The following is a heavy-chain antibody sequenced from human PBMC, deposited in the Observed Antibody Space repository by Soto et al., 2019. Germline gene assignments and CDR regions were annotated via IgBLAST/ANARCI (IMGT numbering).Heavy chain of an antibody. CDR3: AREYGVVAATWGLGY. Sequence: GGSLSLSCAASGFTVSSNYMSWVRQAPGKGLEWVSVIYSGGSTYYADSVKGRFTISRDNSKNTLYLQMNSLRAEDTAVYYCAREYGVVAATWGLGYWGQGTLVTVSS. CDR1: GFTVSSNY. CDR2: IYSGGST. D-gene: IGHD2-15*01. J-gene: IGHJ4*02. V-gene: IGHV3-66*01.